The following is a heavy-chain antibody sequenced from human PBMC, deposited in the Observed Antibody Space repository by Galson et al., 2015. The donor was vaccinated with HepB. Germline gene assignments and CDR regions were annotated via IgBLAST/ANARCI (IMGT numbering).Heavy chain of an antibody. Sequence: SLRLSCAASGFTFNNYVMNWVRQSPGKGLEWVSSISGSGGSTYYAGSVKGRFTISRDNSRNTVFLQMNRLRAEDTAVYYCANNSGSNWFVPYHFDSWGQGTLVTVSA. CDR2: ISGSGGST. D-gene: IGHD6-13*01. CDR3: ANNSGSNWFVPYHFDS. V-gene: IGHV3-23*01. CDR1: GFTFNNYV. J-gene: IGHJ4*02.